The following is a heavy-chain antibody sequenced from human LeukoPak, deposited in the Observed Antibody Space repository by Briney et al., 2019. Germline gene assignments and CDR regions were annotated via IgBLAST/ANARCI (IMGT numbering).Heavy chain of an antibody. V-gene: IGHV1-69*05. CDR2: IIPIFGTA. CDR1: GYTFTSYA. Sequence: ASVKVSCKASGYTFTSYAISWVRQAPGQGLEWMGRIIPIFGTANYAQKFQGRATITTDESTSTAYMELSSLRSEDTAVYYCARVSLSYCGGDCYGPHNWFDPWGQGTLVTVSS. D-gene: IGHD2-21*02. CDR3: ARVSLSYCGGDCYGPHNWFDP. J-gene: IGHJ5*02.